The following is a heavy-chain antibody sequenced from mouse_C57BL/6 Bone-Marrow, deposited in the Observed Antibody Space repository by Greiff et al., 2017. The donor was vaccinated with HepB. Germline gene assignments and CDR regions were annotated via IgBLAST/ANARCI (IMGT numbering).Heavy chain of an antibody. V-gene: IGHV5-4*01. J-gene: IGHJ2*01. CDR3: SKEEGRYYYGPGY. CDR2: ISDGGSYT. D-gene: IGHD1-1*01. CDR1: GFTFSSYA. Sequence: EVMLVESGGGLVKPGGSLKLSCAASGFTFSSYAMSWVRQTPEKRLEWVATISDGGSYTYYPDNVKGRFTISRDNAKNNLYLQMSHLKSEDTAMYYCSKEEGRYYYGPGYWGQGTTPTVSS.